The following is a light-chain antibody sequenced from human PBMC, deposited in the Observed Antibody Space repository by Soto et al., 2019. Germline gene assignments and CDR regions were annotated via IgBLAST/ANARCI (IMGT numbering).Light chain of an antibody. V-gene: IGKV3-20*01. Sequence: EIVLTQSPATLSLSPGERATLSCRASQSVNSNYVAWYQHKPGQGPRLLFYGATHRATGIPDRISGSGSGTDFTLTISRLEPEDFAVYYCQQYGNSPQKFGQGTKVEIK. CDR3: QQYGNSPQK. J-gene: IGKJ1*01. CDR2: GAT. CDR1: QSVNSNY.